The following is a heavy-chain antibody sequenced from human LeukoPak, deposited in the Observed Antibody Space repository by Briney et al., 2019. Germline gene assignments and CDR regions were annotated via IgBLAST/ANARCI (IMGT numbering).Heavy chain of an antibody. CDR1: TGSISSGVYY. CDR3: ARSPIAAAGTGGAHWFDP. J-gene: IGHJ5*02. D-gene: IGHD6-13*01. Sequence: PSQTLSLTCPVSTGSISSGVYYWSWVRQHPGKGLEWIGYIYYSGSTYYNPSLKSRVTISVDTSKNQFSLKLSSVTAADTAVYYCARSPIAAAGTGGAHWFDPWGQGTLVTVSS. V-gene: IGHV4-31*03. CDR2: IYYSGST.